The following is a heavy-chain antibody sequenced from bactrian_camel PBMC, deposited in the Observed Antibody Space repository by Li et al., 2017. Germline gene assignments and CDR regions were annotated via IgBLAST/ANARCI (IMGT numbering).Heavy chain of an antibody. CDR2: LSTDGTT. V-gene: IGHV3S9*01. CDR3: AADTPPNQDGVGAIAHLICSFDGPMRTTRDDFGT. Sequence: QVQLVESGGGSVQAGGSLNLSCVASESPISRICMAWFRHVQGKERELVASLSTDGTTTYANAMKGRVTISQDNGENTLFLQMNNLRPEDTAMYYCAADTPPNQDGVGAIAHLICSFDGPMRTTRDDFGTWGQGTQVTVS. J-gene: IGHJ6*01. CDR1: ESPISRIC. D-gene: IGHD2*01.